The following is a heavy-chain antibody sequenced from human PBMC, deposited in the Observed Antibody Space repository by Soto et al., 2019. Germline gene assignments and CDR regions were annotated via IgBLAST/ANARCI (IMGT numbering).Heavy chain of an antibody. J-gene: IGHJ4*02. D-gene: IGHD4-17*01. CDR3: ARATNYCGDRH. CDR1: GYTFTSYD. V-gene: IGHV1-8*01. CDR2: MNPNSGNT. Sequence: QVQLVQSGAEVKKPGASVKVACKASGYTFTSYDINWVRQATGQGLEWMGWMNPNSGNTGYAQKFQVRVTMTRNTSTSTAYLELSGLRSEDTAVYYCARATNYCGDRHWGQGALVTVSS.